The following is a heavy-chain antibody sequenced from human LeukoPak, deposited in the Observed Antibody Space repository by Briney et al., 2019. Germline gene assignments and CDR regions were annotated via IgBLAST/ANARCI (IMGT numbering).Heavy chain of an antibody. V-gene: IGHV3-48*03. CDR1: GFTFSSYA. CDR3: ARDGSSSYYGGFDY. CDR2: ISTSGTTI. Sequence: GESLKISCAASGFTFSSYAMSWVRQAPGKGLEWVSYISTSGTTIYYADSVKGRFTISRDNAKNSLYLQMNSLRAEDTAVYYCARDGSSSYYGGFDYWGQGTLATVSS. D-gene: IGHD6-13*01. J-gene: IGHJ4*02.